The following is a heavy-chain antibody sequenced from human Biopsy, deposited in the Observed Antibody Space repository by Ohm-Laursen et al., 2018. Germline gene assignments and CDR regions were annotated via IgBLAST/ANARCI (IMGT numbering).Heavy chain of an antibody. D-gene: IGHD6-6*01. CDR3: ARGEYSSSIFDH. CDR2: IYVSGST. Sequence: SDTLSLTCSVSGTSIITYSWSWIRQPAGKGLEWIGRIYVSGSTNYNPSLKSRVTMSLDTSESRFSLELASVTAADTAVYYCARGEYSSSIFDHWGQGTLVTVSS. J-gene: IGHJ4*02. V-gene: IGHV4-4*07. CDR1: GTSIITYS.